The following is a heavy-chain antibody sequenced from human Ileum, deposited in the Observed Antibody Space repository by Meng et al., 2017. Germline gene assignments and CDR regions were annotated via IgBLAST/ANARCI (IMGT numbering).Heavy chain of an antibody. J-gene: IGHJ4*02. CDR1: CGSVRSGSYY. CDR3: ARSSTSPASYFFDY. CDR2: IYYSGST. D-gene: IGHD6-6*01. V-gene: IGHV4-61*01. Sequence: HLQGSGPSLVRPSEPLPLACTVSCGSVRSGSYYWSWLRQPPGKGLEWIGHIYYSGSTNYNPSLKSRVTISVDMSKNQFSLKLNSVTAADTAIYFCARSSTSPASYFFDYWGQGTLVTVSS.